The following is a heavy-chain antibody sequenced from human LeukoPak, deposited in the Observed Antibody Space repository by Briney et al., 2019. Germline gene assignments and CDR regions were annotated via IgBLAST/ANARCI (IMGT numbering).Heavy chain of an antibody. CDR2: IYTSGST. CDR1: GGSISSYY. D-gene: IGHD3-22*01. CDR3: ARDQYYYDSGGYYYYYMDV. Sequence: SETLSLTCTVSGGSISSYYWSWIRQPAGKGLERIGRIYTSGSTNYNPSLKSRVTMSVDTSKNQFSLKLSSVTAADTAVYYCARDQYYYDSGGYYYYYMDVWGKGTTVTVSS. V-gene: IGHV4-4*07. J-gene: IGHJ6*03.